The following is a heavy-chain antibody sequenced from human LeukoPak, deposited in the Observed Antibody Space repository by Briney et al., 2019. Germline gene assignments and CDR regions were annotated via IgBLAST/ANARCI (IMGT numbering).Heavy chain of an antibody. D-gene: IGHD5-18*01. Sequence: GGSLRLSCAASGFTFSSYAMHWVRQAPGKGLEWVAVISYDGSNKYYADSVKGRFTISRDNSKNTLYLQMNSLRAEETGVYYCANDGDSWPWDYWGQGTLVTVSS. CDR1: GFTFSSYA. J-gene: IGHJ4*02. CDR2: ISYDGSNK. V-gene: IGHV3-30-3*02. CDR3: ANDGDSWPWDY.